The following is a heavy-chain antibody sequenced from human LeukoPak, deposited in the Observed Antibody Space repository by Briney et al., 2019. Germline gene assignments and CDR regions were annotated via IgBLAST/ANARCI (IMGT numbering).Heavy chain of an antibody. Sequence: PGGSLRLSCAGSGFTFSSYSMNWVRQAPGKGLEWVSSISSSSSYIYYADSVKGRFTISRDNAKNSLYLQMNSLRAEDTAVYYCARDVKDYDFWSGYSYSFDYWGQGTLVTVSS. V-gene: IGHV3-21*01. D-gene: IGHD3-3*01. CDR3: ARDVKDYDFWSGYSYSFDY. CDR2: ISSSSSYI. CDR1: GFTFSSYS. J-gene: IGHJ4*02.